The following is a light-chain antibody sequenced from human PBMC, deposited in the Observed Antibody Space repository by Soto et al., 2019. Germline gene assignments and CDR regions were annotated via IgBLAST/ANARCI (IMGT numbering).Light chain of an antibody. CDR1: QSISSY. Sequence: DIQMTPSPSSLSASVGDRVTITCRASQSISSYLNWYQQKPGKAPKLLIYAAASLQSGVPSMFSGSGSGTDFTLNISSLQPEDFATYYCQQSYSTLPWTFGQGTKVEIK. J-gene: IGKJ1*01. V-gene: IGKV1-39*01. CDR3: QQSYSTLPWT. CDR2: AAA.